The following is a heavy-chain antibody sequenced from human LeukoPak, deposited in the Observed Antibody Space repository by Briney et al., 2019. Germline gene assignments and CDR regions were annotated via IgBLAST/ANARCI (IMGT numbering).Heavy chain of an antibody. CDR2: IYTSGST. CDR3: ARESIAAAGTPLGAYFDL. Sequence: SETLSLTCTVSGGSISSYYWSWIRQPAGKGLEWIGRIYTSGSTNYNPSLKSRVTMSVDTSKNQFSLKLSSVTAADTAVYYCARESIAAAGTPLGAYFDLWGRGTLVTVSS. J-gene: IGHJ2*01. V-gene: IGHV4-4*07. D-gene: IGHD6-13*01. CDR1: GGSISSYY.